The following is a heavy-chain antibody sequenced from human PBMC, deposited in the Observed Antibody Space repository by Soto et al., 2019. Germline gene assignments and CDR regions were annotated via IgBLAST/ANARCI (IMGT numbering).Heavy chain of an antibody. V-gene: IGHV1-2*04. CDR3: ARDLYSSSWQLAY. CDR2: INPNSGGT. CDR1: GYTFTGYY. Sequence: ASVKVSCKASGYTFTGYYMHWVRQAPGQGLEWMGWINPNSGGTNYAQKFQGWVTMTRDTSISTAYMELSRLRSDDTAVYYCARDLYSSSWQLAYWGQGTLVTVSS. D-gene: IGHD6-13*01. J-gene: IGHJ4*02.